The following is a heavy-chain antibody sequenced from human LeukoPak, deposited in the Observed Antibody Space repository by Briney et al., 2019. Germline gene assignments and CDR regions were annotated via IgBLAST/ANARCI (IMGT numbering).Heavy chain of an antibody. D-gene: IGHD2-2*01. CDR3: ATLVIGYCSSTSCHLNWFDP. V-gene: IGHV4-34*01. CDR2: INHSGST. J-gene: IGHJ5*02. Sequence: SETLSLTCAVYGGSFSRYYWNWIRQPPGKGLEWIGEINHSGSTNYNPSLKSRVTISVDTSKNQFSLKLSSVTAADTAVYYCATLVIGYCSSTSCHLNWFDPWGQGTLVTVSS. CDR1: GGSFSRYY.